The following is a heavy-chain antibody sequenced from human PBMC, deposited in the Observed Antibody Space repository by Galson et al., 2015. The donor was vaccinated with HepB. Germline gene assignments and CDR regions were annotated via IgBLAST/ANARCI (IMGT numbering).Heavy chain of an antibody. CDR3: ARAYYYDSSGYYYYYGTDV. CDR1: GFTFSSYS. CDR2: ISSSSSYR. Sequence: CLRLSCAASGFTFSSYSMNWVRQGPGKGLEWVSSISSSSSYRYYADSVKGRFTISRDNAKNSLYLQMNSLRAEDTAVYNCARAYYYDSSGYYYYYGTDVWGQGTPVTVSS. D-gene: IGHD3-22*01. V-gene: IGHV3-21*01. J-gene: IGHJ6*02.